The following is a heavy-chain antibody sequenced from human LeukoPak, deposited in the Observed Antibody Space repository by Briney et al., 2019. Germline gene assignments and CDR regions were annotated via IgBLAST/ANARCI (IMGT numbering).Heavy chain of an antibody. CDR3: ARVGYSNSYDY. Sequence: ASVKVSCKASGYTFTNFDINWVRQATGQGLEWMGWMNPNTGNAGYAQKFQDRVTITWDASITTAYMDLSRLRSEDTAVYYCARVGYSNSYDYWGQGTLVTVSS. CDR1: GYTFTNFD. V-gene: IGHV1-8*03. D-gene: IGHD1-26*01. J-gene: IGHJ4*02. CDR2: MNPNTGNA.